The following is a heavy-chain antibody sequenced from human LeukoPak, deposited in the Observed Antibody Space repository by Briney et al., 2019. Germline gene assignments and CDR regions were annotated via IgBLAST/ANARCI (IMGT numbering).Heavy chain of an antibody. D-gene: IGHD6-13*01. CDR2: IKAGNGDT. J-gene: IGHJ4*02. CDR3: ATGYSSSWYIDY. V-gene: IGHV1-3*01. Sequence: ASVKVSCKASGYIFTKYVVHWVRQAPGQRPEWMGWIKAGNGDTKYSQNFQDRLTITRDTSASTVYMELSSLRSEDTAVYYCATGYSSSWYIDYWGQGTLVTVSS. CDR1: GYIFTKYV.